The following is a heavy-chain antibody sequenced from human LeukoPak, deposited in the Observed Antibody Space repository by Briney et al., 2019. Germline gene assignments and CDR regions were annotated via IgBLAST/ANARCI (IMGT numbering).Heavy chain of an antibody. CDR1: GFTFSSYS. CDR3: ARDVGELLLDY. V-gene: IGHV3-21*01. D-gene: IGHD1-26*01. CDR2: ISSSSSYI. Sequence: GSLRLSCAASGFTFSSYSMNWVRQAPGKGLEWVLSISSSSSYIYYADSVKGRFTISRDNAKNSLYLQMNSLRAEDTAVYYCARDVGELLLDYWGQGTLVTVSS. J-gene: IGHJ4*02.